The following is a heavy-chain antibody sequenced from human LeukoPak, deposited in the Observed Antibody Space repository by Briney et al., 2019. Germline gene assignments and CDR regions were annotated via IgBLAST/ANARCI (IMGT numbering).Heavy chain of an antibody. V-gene: IGHV3-53*01. CDR3: ARRGDGGRSFDY. J-gene: IGHJ4*02. CDR2: IYSSGST. D-gene: IGHD4-23*01. CDR1: GFNVSNNY. Sequence: GGSLRLSCAASGFNVSNNYMTWVRQAPGKGLEWVSLIYSSGSTYYADSVKGRFTISRDNSKNTLYLQVNSLRAEDTAVYYCARRGDGGRSFDYWGQGTLVTVSS.